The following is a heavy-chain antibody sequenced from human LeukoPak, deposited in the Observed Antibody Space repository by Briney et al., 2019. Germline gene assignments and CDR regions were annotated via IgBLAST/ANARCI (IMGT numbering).Heavy chain of an antibody. Sequence: PSETLSFTCTVSGCSISSYYWSWLRHPAGQGLEWNGRIYTSGSTNYNPSLKSRVNMSVVTSKNQFSLKLSSVTASDTAVYYCARVLFWSGYFFDFWGQGTLVTVSS. CDR2: IYTSGST. V-gene: IGHV4-4*07. D-gene: IGHD3-3*01. CDR3: ARVLFWSGYFFDF. CDR1: GCSISSYY. J-gene: IGHJ4*02.